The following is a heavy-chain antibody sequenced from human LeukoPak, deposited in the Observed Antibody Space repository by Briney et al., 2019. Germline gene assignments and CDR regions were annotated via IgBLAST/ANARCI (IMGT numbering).Heavy chain of an antibody. CDR1: GFTVSSDY. D-gene: IGHD6-13*01. CDR3: VREAVSSSWNNWYFDL. Sequence: GGSLRLSCAASGFTVSSDYMSWVRQAPGKGLEWVSVIYSGGSTYYADSVKGRFTISRDNSKNTLYLQMSSLRAEDTAVYYCVREAVSSSWNNWYFDLWGRGTLVTVSS. J-gene: IGHJ2*01. CDR2: IYSGGST. V-gene: IGHV3-53*01.